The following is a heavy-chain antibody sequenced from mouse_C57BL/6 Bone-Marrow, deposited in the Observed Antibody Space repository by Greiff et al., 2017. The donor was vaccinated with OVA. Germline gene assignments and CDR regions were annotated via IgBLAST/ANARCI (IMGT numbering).Heavy chain of an antibody. CDR3: ARGWGTAWFAY. Sequence: EVQLQQSGPVLVKPGASVKMSCKASGYTFTDYYMNWVKQSHGKSLEWIGVINPYNGGTSYNQKFKGKATLTVDKSSSTAYMELNSLTSEDSAVYDCARGWGTAWFAYWGQGTLVTVSA. CDR1: GYTFTDYY. V-gene: IGHV1-19*01. J-gene: IGHJ3*01. CDR2: INPYNGGT. D-gene: IGHD1-1*02.